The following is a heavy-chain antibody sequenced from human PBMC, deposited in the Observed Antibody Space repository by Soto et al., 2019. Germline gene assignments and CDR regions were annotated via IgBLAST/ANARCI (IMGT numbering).Heavy chain of an antibody. D-gene: IGHD6-13*01. CDR2: IYYSGST. Sequence: QLQLQESGPGLVKPSETLSLTCTVSGGSISSSSYYWGWIRQPPGKGMEWIGRIYYSGSTYYNPSLQSRVTISVDTSKNQFSLKLSAVTAADTAVYYCARHGAYSSSWSHPRYYYGMDVWGQGTTVTVSS. V-gene: IGHV4-39*01. J-gene: IGHJ6*02. CDR1: GGSISSSSYY. CDR3: ARHGAYSSSWSHPRYYYGMDV.